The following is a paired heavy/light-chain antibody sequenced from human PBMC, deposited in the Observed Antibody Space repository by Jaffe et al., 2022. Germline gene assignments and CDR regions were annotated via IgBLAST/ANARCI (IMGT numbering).Heavy chain of an antibody. D-gene: IGHD2-2*01. J-gene: IGHJ5*02. Sequence: QVQLVQSGSELKKPGASVKVSCKASGYTFTNYAMNWVRQAPGQGLEWMGWINTNSGNPTYAQGFTGRFVFSLDTSVSTAYLQISSLKAEDTAVYYCARETLYCSDTNCYPWFDPWGQGTLVTVSS. CDR1: GYTFTNYA. CDR2: INTNSGNP. CDR3: ARETLYCSDTNCYPWFDP. V-gene: IGHV7-4-1*02.
Light chain of an antibody. J-gene: IGLJ2*01. V-gene: IGLV1-40*01. CDR1: SSNIGAGYD. CDR3: QSYDSSLSGSV. CDR2: KNN. Sequence: QSVLTQPPSVSGAPGQRVTISCTGSSSNIGAGYDVHWYQQLPGTAPKLLIYKNNNRPSGVPDRFSGSKSGTSASLAITGLQAEDEADYYCQSYDSSLSGSVFGGGTKLTVL.